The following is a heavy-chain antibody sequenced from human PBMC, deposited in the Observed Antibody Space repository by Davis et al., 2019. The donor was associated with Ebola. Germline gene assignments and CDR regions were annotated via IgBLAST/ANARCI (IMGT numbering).Heavy chain of an antibody. Sequence: GGSLRLSCAASGFAFSRTNMQWVRQAPGKGLEWLTFIRYDGSDRYYANSVKGRFTISRDNSKNTVYLQMNSLRTDDTAVYYCAKTYAGGLDVWGQGTTVTVYS. D-gene: IGHD4-17*01. CDR3: AKTYAGGLDV. CDR2: IRYDGSDR. CDR1: GFAFSRTN. J-gene: IGHJ6*02. V-gene: IGHV3-30*02.